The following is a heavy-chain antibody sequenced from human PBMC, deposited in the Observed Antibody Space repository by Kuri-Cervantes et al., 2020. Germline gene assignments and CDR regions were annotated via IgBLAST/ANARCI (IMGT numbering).Heavy chain of an antibody. Sequence: GESLKISCAASGFTFSSYAMHWVRQAPGKGLEWVAVISYDGSNKYYADSVKGRFTISRDNSKNTLYLQMNSPRAEDTAVYYCAKGTPFYGMDVWGQGTTVTVSS. CDR2: ISYDGSNK. J-gene: IGHJ6*02. V-gene: IGHV3-30-3*01. CDR1: GFTFSSYA. D-gene: IGHD2-15*01. CDR3: AKGTPFYGMDV.